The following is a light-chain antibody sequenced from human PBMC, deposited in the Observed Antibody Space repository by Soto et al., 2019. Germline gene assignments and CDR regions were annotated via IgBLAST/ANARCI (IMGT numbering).Light chain of an antibody. CDR1: QSVSSTY. Sequence: EIVLTQSPGTLSLSPGERATLSCRASQSVSSTYLAWYQQKPGQAPRLLIYGASHRATGIPDRFSGSGSGTDFTLTISRLEPEDFAVYYCQQYGSSGTFGQGTKVDI. CDR2: GAS. CDR3: QQYGSSGT. V-gene: IGKV3-20*01. J-gene: IGKJ1*01.